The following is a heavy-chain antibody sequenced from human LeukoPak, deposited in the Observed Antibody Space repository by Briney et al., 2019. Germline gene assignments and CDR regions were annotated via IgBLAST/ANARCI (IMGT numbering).Heavy chain of an antibody. Sequence: PGGSLRLSCAASGFTFSSYWMHWVRQAPGKGLVWVSRINSDGSSTSYADSVKGRFTISRDNAKNTLSLQMNSLRAEDTAVYYCARDHRGSGSRYYYYYMDVWGKGTTVTISS. D-gene: IGHD3-10*01. CDR2: INSDGSST. J-gene: IGHJ6*03. CDR3: ARDHRGSGSRYYYYYMDV. V-gene: IGHV3-74*01. CDR1: GFTFSSYW.